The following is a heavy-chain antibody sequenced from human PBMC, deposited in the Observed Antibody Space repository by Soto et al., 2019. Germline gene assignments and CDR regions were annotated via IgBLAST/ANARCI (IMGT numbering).Heavy chain of an antibody. CDR2: IYHIGST. CDR1: GGSISSSNW. CDR3: ASLRQYNGMEV. J-gene: IGHJ6*02. V-gene: IGHV4-4*02. Sequence: QVQLQESGPGLVKPSGTLSLTCAVSGGSISSSNWWSWVRQPPGKGLEWIGEIYHIGSTNYNPSLRSRDTISVDKSKNQFSLKVNSVTAADTDVYFCASLRQYNGMEVWGQGTTVTVSS. D-gene: IGHD3-9*01.